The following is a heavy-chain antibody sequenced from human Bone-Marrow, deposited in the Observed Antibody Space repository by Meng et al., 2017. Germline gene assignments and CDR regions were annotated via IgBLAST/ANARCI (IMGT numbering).Heavy chain of an antibody. D-gene: IGHD5-12*01. CDR2: IYHSGST. J-gene: IGHJ4*02. Sequence: SGTLSLTCTVSGYSISSGYYRGWIRQPPGKGLEWIGSIYHSGSTYYNPSLKSRVTISVDTSKHQFSLKLSSVTAADTAVYYCARFKRGYSGYDWPSGYFDYWGQGTLVTVSS. V-gene: IGHV4-38-2*02. CDR3: ARFKRGYSGYDWPSGYFDY. CDR1: GYSISSGYY.